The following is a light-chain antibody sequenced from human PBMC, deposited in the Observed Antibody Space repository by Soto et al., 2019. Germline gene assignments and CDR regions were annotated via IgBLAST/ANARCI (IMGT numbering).Light chain of an antibody. Sequence: EIVLTQSPGTLSLSPVVRATLSCRASQSVSSYLAWYQQKPGQAPRLLIYDASNRATGIPARFSGSGSGTDFTLTISSLEPEDFAVYYCQQRSNWPRTFGQGTKVDNK. CDR3: QQRSNWPRT. V-gene: IGKV3-11*01. CDR1: QSVSSY. J-gene: IGKJ1*01. CDR2: DAS.